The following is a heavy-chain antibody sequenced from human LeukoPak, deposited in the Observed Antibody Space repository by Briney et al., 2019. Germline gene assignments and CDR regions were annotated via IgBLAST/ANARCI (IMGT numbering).Heavy chain of an antibody. Sequence: GGALRLSCAASGFTFSNYWMHWVRQAPGKGLVWVSRTNSDASTTLYADAVQGRFSVSRDNAKNTLYLQMSSLRAEDTAVYYCTRGLPNFSFFDYWGQGILVTVSS. CDR1: GFTFSNYW. CDR2: TNSDASTT. D-gene: IGHD4/OR15-4a*01. J-gene: IGHJ4*02. CDR3: TRGLPNFSFFDY. V-gene: IGHV3-74*01.